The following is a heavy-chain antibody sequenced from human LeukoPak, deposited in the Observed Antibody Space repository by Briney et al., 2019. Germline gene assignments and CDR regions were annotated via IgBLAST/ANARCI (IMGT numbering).Heavy chain of an antibody. CDR3: ARDAEEVGDTNPDY. Sequence: PGGSLRLSCAASGFTFSSYAMHWVRQAPGKGLEWVAVISYDGSNKYYADSVKGRFTISRDNSKNTPYLQMNSLRAEDTAVYYCARDAEEVGDTNPDYWGQGTLVTVSS. CDR1: GFTFSSYA. CDR2: ISYDGSNK. D-gene: IGHD1-26*01. J-gene: IGHJ4*02. V-gene: IGHV3-30*04.